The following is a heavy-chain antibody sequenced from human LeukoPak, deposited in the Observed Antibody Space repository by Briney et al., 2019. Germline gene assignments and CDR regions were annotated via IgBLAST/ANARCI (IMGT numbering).Heavy chain of an antibody. CDR3: ARGEIEPFFDY. CDR2: IYYSGST. CDR1: GGSVSSGSYY. V-gene: IGHV4-30-4*08. Sequence: SETLSLTCTVSGGSVSSGSYYWSWIRQPPGKGLEWIGYIYYSGSTYYNPSLKSRVTISVDTSKNQFSLKLSSVTAADTAVYYCARGEIEPFFDYWGQGTLVTVSS. J-gene: IGHJ4*02. D-gene: IGHD1-26*01.